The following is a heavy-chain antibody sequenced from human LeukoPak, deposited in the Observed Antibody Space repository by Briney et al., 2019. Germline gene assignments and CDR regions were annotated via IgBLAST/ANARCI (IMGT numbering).Heavy chain of an antibody. CDR3: ANVGGYSYGYRRGDY. V-gene: IGHV3-30*18. D-gene: IGHD5-18*01. CDR2: ISYDGSNK. Sequence: GGSLRLSCAASGFTFSSYGMHWVRQAPGKGLEWVAVISYDGSNKYYADSVMGRFTISRDNSKNTLYLQMNSLRAEDTAVYYCANVGGYSYGYRRGDYWGQGTLVTVSS. CDR1: GFTFSSYG. J-gene: IGHJ4*02.